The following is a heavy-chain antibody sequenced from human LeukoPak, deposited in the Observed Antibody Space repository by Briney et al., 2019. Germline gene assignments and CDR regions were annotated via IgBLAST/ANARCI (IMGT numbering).Heavy chain of an antibody. V-gene: IGHV3-11*01. J-gene: IGHJ6*03. CDR2: ISSSGSTI. Sequence: GGSLRLSCAASGFTFSYYYMSWIRQAPGKGLEWVSYISSSGSTIYYADSVKGRFTISRDNAKNSLYLQMNSLRAEDTAVYYCARPEVVGGTYYYYYYMDVWGKGTTVTVSS. CDR3: ARPEVVGGTYYYYYYMDV. D-gene: IGHD2-15*01. CDR1: GFTFSYYY.